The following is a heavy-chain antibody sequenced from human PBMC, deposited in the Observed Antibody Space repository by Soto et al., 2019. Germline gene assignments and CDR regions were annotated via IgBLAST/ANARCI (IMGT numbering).Heavy chain of an antibody. CDR3: ARGQRFSDWFDP. CDR2: IYSIGST. J-gene: IGHJ5*02. CDR1: GGALSPYY. V-gene: IGHV4-4*07. D-gene: IGHD3-3*01. Sequence: QVQLQESGPGLVKPSETLSLTCTVSGGALSPYYWTWIRQPAGKGLEWIGRIYSIGSTKYNPSLKSRVTMSLDTSKNQFSLRLSSVTAADTAVYYWARGQRFSDWFDPWGQGTLVTVSS.